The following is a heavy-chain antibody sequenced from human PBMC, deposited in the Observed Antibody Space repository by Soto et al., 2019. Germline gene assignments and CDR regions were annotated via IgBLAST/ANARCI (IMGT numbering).Heavy chain of an antibody. Sequence: EVQLVESGGGLVQPGRSLRLSCAASGFTFDDYAMHWVRQAPGKGLEWVSGISWNSGSIGYVDSVKGRFTISRDNAKNSLYLQMNSLRAEDTALYYCAKVLGYCSGGSCYNDAFDIWGQGTMVTVSS. CDR2: ISWNSGSI. D-gene: IGHD2-15*01. V-gene: IGHV3-9*01. J-gene: IGHJ3*02. CDR3: AKVLGYCSGGSCYNDAFDI. CDR1: GFTFDDYA.